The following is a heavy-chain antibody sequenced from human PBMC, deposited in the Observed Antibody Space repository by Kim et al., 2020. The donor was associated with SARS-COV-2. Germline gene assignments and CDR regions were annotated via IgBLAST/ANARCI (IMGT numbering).Heavy chain of an antibody. V-gene: IGHV3-48*03. Sequence: GGSLRLSCAASGFTFSSYEMNWVRQAPGKGLEWVSYISSSGSTIYYADSVKGRFTISRDNAKNSLYLQINSLRAEDTAVYYCARVMFDYVWGTPNDAFDIWGQGTMVTVSS. CDR1: GFTFSSYE. CDR2: ISSSGSTI. D-gene: IGHD3-16*01. CDR3: ARVMFDYVWGTPNDAFDI. J-gene: IGHJ3*02.